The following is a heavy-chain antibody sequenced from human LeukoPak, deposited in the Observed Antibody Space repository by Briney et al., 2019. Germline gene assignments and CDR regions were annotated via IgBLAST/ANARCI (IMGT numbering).Heavy chain of an antibody. CDR1: GYIFTNSD. J-gene: IGHJ4*02. Sequence: ASVKVSCKASGYIFTNSDINWVRQATGQGLEWMGWMNPNSGNTGYEQKFQGRVTMTRNTSISTVYMEPSSLRPEDTAVYYCAAGIGVAALGYWGQGTLVTVSS. D-gene: IGHD6-19*01. CDR3: AAGIGVAALGY. CDR2: MNPNSGNT. V-gene: IGHV1-8*01.